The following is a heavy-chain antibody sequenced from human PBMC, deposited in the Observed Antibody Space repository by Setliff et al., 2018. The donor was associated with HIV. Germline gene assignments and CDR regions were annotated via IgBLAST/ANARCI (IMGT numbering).Heavy chain of an antibody. D-gene: IGHD3-9*01. CDR2: IYLGETT. J-gene: IGHJ3*01. V-gene: IGHV4-59*11. CDR1: SGYMSGHF. Sequence: PSETLSLTCTVSSGYMSGHFWTWIRQTPGEGLEWIGNIYLGETTNYNPPLKSRATISLDTSKRQFSLHLTSVTAADTAIYYCARDPSQYLDFLFDPQPFNVWGHGTMVTVSS. CDR3: ARDPSQYLDFLFDPQPFNV.